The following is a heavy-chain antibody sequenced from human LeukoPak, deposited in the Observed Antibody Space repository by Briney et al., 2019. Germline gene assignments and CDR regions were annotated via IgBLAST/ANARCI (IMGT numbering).Heavy chain of an antibody. V-gene: IGHV3-33*01. D-gene: IGHD5-18*01. CDR3: ARGGGRSFGNLDY. J-gene: IGHJ4*02. CDR1: GFTFSSYG. Sequence: PGGSLRLSCAASGFTFSSYGMHWVRQAPGKGLDWVAVIWYDGSHQYYADSVEGRFTISRDNSKNTLYLQMNSLRVEDTAVYYCARGGGRSFGNLDYWGQGTLVTVSS. CDR2: IWYDGSHQ.